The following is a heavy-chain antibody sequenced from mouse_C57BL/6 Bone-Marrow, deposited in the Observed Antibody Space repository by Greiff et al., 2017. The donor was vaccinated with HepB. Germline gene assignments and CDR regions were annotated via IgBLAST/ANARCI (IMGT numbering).Heavy chain of an antibody. CDR2: IDPSDSYT. D-gene: IGHD2-3*01. CDR1: GYTFTSYW. CDR3: ARRDGYYYAMDY. V-gene: IGHV1-69*01. Sequence: QVQLQQPGAELVMPGASVKLSCKASGYTFTSYWMHWVKQRPGQGLEWIGEIDPSDSYTNYNQKFKGKSTFTVDKSSSTAYMQLSSLTSEDSAVYYCARRDGYYYAMDYWGQGTSVTVSS. J-gene: IGHJ4*01.